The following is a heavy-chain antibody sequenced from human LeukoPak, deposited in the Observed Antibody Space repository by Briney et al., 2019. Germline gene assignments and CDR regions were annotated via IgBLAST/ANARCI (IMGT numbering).Heavy chain of an antibody. CDR1: GGSISSYY. Sequence: PSETLSLTCTASGGSISSYYWSWIRQPPGKGLEWIGYIYYSGSTNYNPSLKSRVTISVDTSKNQFSLKLSSVTAADTAVYYCAGGGAGYAFDIWGQGTMVTVSS. V-gene: IGHV4-59*01. J-gene: IGHJ3*02. CDR3: AGGGAGYAFDI. CDR2: IYYSGST. D-gene: IGHD3-10*01.